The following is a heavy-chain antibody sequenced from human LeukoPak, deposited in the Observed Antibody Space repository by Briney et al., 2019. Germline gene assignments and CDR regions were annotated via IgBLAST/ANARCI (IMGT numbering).Heavy chain of an antibody. Sequence: SVKVSCKASGGTFSSYAISWVRQAPGQGLEWMGGIIPIFGTANYAQKFQGRVTITTDESTSTAYMELSSLRSEDTAVYYCARGGRGYSGYGYLDYWGQGTLVTVSS. J-gene: IGHJ4*02. CDR2: IIPIFGTA. D-gene: IGHD5-12*01. CDR1: GGTFSSYA. V-gene: IGHV1-69*05. CDR3: ARGGRGYSGYGYLDY.